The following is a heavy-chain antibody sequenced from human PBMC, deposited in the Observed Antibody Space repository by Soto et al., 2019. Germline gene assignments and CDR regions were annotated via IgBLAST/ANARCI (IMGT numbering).Heavy chain of an antibody. D-gene: IGHD6-6*01. Sequence: GESLKISCNGSGYSFTSYWIGWVRQMPGKGLEWMGIIYPGDSDTRYSPSFQGQATISADKSISTAYLQWSSLKASDTAMYYCARRAEEQSSDAFDIWGQGTVVTVSS. J-gene: IGHJ3*02. CDR1: GYSFTSYW. CDR2: IYPGDSDT. V-gene: IGHV5-51*01. CDR3: ARRAEEQSSDAFDI.